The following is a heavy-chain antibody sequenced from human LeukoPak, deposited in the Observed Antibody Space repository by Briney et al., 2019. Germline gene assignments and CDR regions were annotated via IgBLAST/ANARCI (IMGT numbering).Heavy chain of an antibody. Sequence: GGSLRLSCAASGFTVSSNYMSWVRQAPGKGLEWVSVIYSGGSTYYADSVKGRFTISRDNSKNTLYLQMNSLRAEDTAVYYCATSYSPFGLIDYWGQGTLVTVSS. J-gene: IGHJ4*02. CDR2: IYSGGST. CDR3: ATSYSPFGLIDY. V-gene: IGHV3-66*02. CDR1: GFTVSSNY. D-gene: IGHD4-11*01.